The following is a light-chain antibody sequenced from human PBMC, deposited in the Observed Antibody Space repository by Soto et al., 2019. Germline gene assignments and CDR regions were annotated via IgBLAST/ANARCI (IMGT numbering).Light chain of an antibody. CDR2: AAT. CDR1: QSLSSH. Sequence: DIQMTQSPSSLSASVGDRVTITCRASQSLSSHLNWYQQKPGKAPKLLIYAATNMRSGVPPRFSGSGSGTDFTLSISSLQPEDFATYYCQQSDSTPYTFGQGTKLEIK. CDR3: QQSDSTPYT. J-gene: IGKJ2*01. V-gene: IGKV1-39*01.